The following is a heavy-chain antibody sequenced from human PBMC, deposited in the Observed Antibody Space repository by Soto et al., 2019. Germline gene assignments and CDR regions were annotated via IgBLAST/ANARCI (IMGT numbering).Heavy chain of an antibody. CDR1: ASSLSTSGLG. V-gene: IGHV2-5*02. CDR3: AHRRRSSGWYYFDY. CDR2: TYWDDDK. Sequence: SGPTLLNPTQSLTLNCTFSASSLSTSGLGPGWIRQPPGKALEWLALTYWDDDKRYSPSLKSRLTITKDTSKNQVVLTMTNMDPVDTATYYCAHRRRSSGWYYFDYWGQGTLVTVSS. J-gene: IGHJ4*02. D-gene: IGHD6-19*01.